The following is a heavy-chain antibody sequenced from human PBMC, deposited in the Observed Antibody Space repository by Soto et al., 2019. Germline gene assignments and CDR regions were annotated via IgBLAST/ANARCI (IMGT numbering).Heavy chain of an antibody. CDR3: ATVSRYYDSSGYYSETLDY. CDR2: FDPEDGET. D-gene: IGHD3-22*01. Sequence: ASVKVSCQVSGYTLPELSMHWVRQAPGKGLEWMGGFDPEDGETIYAQKFQGRVTMTEDTSTDTAYMELSSLRSEDTAVYYCATVSRYYDSSGYYSETLDYWGQGTLVTVSS. V-gene: IGHV1-24*01. J-gene: IGHJ4*02. CDR1: GYTLPELS.